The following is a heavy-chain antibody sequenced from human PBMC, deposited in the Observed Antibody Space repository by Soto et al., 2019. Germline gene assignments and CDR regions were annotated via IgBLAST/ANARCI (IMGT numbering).Heavy chain of an antibody. CDR3: ARDIVSVGRRANDVFHV. D-gene: IGHD3-16*02. CDR1: GFTFSDTL. CDR2: INPANGNT. V-gene: IGHV1-3*01. Sequence: QVQLVQSGAEMKKPGASVNISCQASGFTFSDTLINWVRQGPGQGLEWLGWINPANGNTRYSESFQGRVTSSSLSSAYTAYVALRDRTSDNKAVSYCARDIVSVGRRANDVFHVWVHGTMITVSS. J-gene: IGHJ3*01.